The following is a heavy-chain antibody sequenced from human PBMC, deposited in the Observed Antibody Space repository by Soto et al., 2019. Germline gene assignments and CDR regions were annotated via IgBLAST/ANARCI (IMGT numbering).Heavy chain of an antibody. CDR1: GYTFSDYY. CDR2: INPKSGGT. Sequence: QVQLVQSGAEVKKPGASVKVSCKASGYTFSDYYMHWVRQAPGQGLEWMGWINPKSGGTNYAQKFQGRGTMTRDTSITTAYMELSRLRSDDSAMYYCARVAMIISAGPFEIWDQGTLVTVSS. CDR3: ARVAMIISAGPFEI. D-gene: IGHD5-12*01. J-gene: IGHJ3*02. V-gene: IGHV1-2*02.